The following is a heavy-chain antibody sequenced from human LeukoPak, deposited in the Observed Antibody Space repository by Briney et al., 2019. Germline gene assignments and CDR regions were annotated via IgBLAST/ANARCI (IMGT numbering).Heavy chain of an antibody. CDR1: GGSLNNYY. D-gene: IGHD2-21*02. Sequence: SETLSLTCTVSGGSLNNYYWTWIRQPPGKGLEWIGYVYYIGNTNYNPSLKSRVTISLDTSTNQFSLKLNSVTAVDTARYYCARMDGGDTYPPYHYYGMDVWGQGTTVTVSS. J-gene: IGHJ6*02. CDR3: ARMDGGDTYPPYHYYGMDV. V-gene: IGHV4-59*01. CDR2: VYYIGNT.